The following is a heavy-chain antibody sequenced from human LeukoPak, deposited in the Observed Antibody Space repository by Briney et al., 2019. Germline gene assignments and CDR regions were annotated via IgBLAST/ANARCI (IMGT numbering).Heavy chain of an antibody. CDR3: ASGQGSNPDY. D-gene: IGHD2-2*01. V-gene: IGHV3-7*01. Sequence: GGSLRLSCAASTFTFSRYWMNWVRQAPGKGLEWVATIKQDGTEKYYVDSVKGRFTISRDNAQNSLYLQMNSLRPEDTAVYYCASGQGSNPDYWGQGTLVTVSS. CDR2: IKQDGTEK. J-gene: IGHJ4*02. CDR1: TFTFSRYW.